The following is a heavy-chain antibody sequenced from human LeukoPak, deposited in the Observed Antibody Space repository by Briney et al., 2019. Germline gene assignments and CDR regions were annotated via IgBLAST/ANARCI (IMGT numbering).Heavy chain of an antibody. CDR2: INHSGST. J-gene: IGHJ4*02. CDR3: ARGPTYYDYVWGSYRFDY. D-gene: IGHD3-16*02. CDR1: GGSFSGYY. V-gene: IGHV4-34*01. Sequence: SETLSLTCAVYGGSFSGYYWSWIRQPPGKGLEWIGEINHSGSTNYNPSLKSRVTISVDTSKNLFSLKLSSVTAADTAVYYCARGPTYYDYVWGSYRFDYWGQGTLVTVSS.